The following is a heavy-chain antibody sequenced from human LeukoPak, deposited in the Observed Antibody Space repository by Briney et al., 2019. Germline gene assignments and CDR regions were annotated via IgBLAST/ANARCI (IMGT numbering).Heavy chain of an antibody. CDR2: INHSGST. J-gene: IGHJ4*02. Sequence: SETLSLTCAVYGGSFSGYYWSWVRQPPGKGLEWIGEINHSGSTNYNPSLKSRVTISVDTSKNQFSLKLSSVTAADTAVYYCARRGEQQAGFDYWGQGTLVTVSS. V-gene: IGHV4-34*01. CDR3: ARRGEQQAGFDY. D-gene: IGHD3-16*01. CDR1: GGSFSGYY.